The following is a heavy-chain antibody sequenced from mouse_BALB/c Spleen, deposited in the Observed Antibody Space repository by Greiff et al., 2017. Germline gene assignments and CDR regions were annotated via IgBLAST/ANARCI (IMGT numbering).Heavy chain of an antibody. CDR3: ARGGYYYGSSDWFAY. V-gene: IGHV2-6-7*01. CDR2: IWGDGST. D-gene: IGHD1-1*01. Sequence: VKLQESGPGLVAPSQSLSITCTVSGFSLTGYGVNWVRQPPGKGLEWLGMIWGDGSTDYNSALKSRLSISKDNSKSQVFLKMNSLQTDDTARYYCARGGYYYGSSDWFAYWGQGTLVTVSA. CDR1: GFSLTGYG. J-gene: IGHJ3*01.